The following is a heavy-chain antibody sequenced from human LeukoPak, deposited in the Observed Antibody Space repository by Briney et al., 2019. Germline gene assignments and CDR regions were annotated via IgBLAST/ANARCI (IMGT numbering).Heavy chain of an antibody. J-gene: IGHJ4*02. D-gene: IGHD3-3*01. CDR2: IIPIFGTA. CDR1: GGTFSSYA. CDR3: ATVEWDTPHAYFDY. V-gene: IGHV1-69*05. Sequence: GASVKVSWKASGGTFSSYAISWVRQAPGQGLEWMGGIIPIFGTANYAQKFQGRVTITTDESTSTAYMELSSLRSEDTAVYYCATVEWDTPHAYFDYWGQGTLVTVSS.